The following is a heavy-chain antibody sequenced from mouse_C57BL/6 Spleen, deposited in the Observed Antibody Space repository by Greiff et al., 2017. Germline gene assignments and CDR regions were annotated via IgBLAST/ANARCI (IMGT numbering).Heavy chain of an antibody. CDR1: GFTFSDYY. V-gene: IGHV5-16*01. Sequence: EVKLMESEGGLVQPGSSMKLSCTASGFTFSDYYMAWVRQVPEKGLEWVANINYDGSSTYYLDSLKSRFTISRDNAKNILYLQMSSLKSEDTATYYCAREGVDYFDYWGQGTTLTVSS. J-gene: IGHJ2*01. D-gene: IGHD1-3*01. CDR2: INYDGSST. CDR3: AREGVDYFDY.